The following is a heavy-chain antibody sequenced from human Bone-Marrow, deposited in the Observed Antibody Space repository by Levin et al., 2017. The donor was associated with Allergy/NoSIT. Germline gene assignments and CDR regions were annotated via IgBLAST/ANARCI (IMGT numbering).Heavy chain of an antibody. CDR2: IDPSDSYI. CDR1: GYNFTNYW. V-gene: IGHV5-10-1*01. J-gene: IGHJ4*02. D-gene: IGHD5-12*01. CDR3: TRHKGYSGYNYVGFDY. Sequence: GESLKISCQGSGYNFTNYWISWVRQMPGKGLEWMGRIDPSDSYINYSPSFQGHVTMSVDKSTSTAYLQWSRLKASDTAMYYCTRHKGYSGYNYVGFDYWGQGTLVAVSS.